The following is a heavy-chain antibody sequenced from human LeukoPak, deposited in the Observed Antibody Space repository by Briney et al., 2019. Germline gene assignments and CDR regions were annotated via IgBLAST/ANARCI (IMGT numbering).Heavy chain of an antibody. J-gene: IGHJ6*04. CDR2: ISGSGGST. D-gene: IGHD3-10*01. CDR1: GFTLSSYA. Sequence: PGGSLRLSCAASGFTLSSYAMSWGPEAPGKGREWVSGISGSGGSTHYAESVKGRFTISRDNSKNTLYLQMNSLRAEDTAVYYCANVYYGSGGGDVWGKGTTVTVSS. CDR3: ANVYYGSGGGDV. V-gene: IGHV3-23*01.